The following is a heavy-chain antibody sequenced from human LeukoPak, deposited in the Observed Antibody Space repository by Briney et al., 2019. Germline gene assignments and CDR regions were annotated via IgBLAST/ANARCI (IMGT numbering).Heavy chain of an antibody. CDR3: ARAETSAMDDY. D-gene: IGHD5-18*01. J-gene: IGHJ4*02. Sequence: ASVTVSCKASGYTFTSYYMHWVRQAPGQGLEWMGIINPSGGSTSYAQKFQGRVTMTRDMSTSTVYMELSSLRSEDTAVYYCARAETSAMDDYWGQGTLVTVSS. CDR1: GYTFTSYY. CDR2: INPSGGST. V-gene: IGHV1-46*01.